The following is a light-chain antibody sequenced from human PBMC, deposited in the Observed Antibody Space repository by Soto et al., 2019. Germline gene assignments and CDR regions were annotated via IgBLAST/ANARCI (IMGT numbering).Light chain of an antibody. CDR3: SSYTSSSTYV. Sequence: QSALTQPASVSGSPGQSITISSTGTSSDVGGYNYVSWYQQHPGKAPKLMLYDVSNRPSGVSNRFSGSKSGNTASLTISGLQAEDEADYYCSSYTSSSTYVFGTGTKLTVL. V-gene: IGLV2-14*01. CDR1: SSDVGGYNY. CDR2: DVS. J-gene: IGLJ1*01.